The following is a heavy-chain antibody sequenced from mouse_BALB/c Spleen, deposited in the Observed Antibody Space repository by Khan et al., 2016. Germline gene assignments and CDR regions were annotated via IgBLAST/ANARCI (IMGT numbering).Heavy chain of an antibody. CDR2: IRSKSNNFAI. J-gene: IGHJ1*01. CDR1: GFTFNTYA. V-gene: IGHV10-1*02. CDR3: GKGYWYFDV. Sequence: EVQLVESGGGLVQPKGSLKLSCAASGFTFNTYAMNWVRQAPGKGLEWVARIRSKSNNFAIYYADSVKDRFTISRADSQSMLYLQMNNLKTEDTAMYYCGKGYWYFDVWGAGTTVTVSS.